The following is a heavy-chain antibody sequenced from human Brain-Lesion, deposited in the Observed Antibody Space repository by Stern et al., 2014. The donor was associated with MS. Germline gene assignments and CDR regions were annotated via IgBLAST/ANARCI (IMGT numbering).Heavy chain of an antibody. Sequence: QMQLVHSGAEVKKPGASVRVSCEASGNSFTHFYIHWVRQAPGQGLEWMGWINPNSGGTKFAQKFQGWVTITRDTSMTTAYMEVTSLTSDDTAVYYCARGGRYYADYWGQGTLVTVSS. V-gene: IGHV1-2*04. J-gene: IGHJ4*02. D-gene: IGHD2-2*01. CDR2: INPNSGGT. CDR1: GNSFTHFY. CDR3: ARGGRYYADY.